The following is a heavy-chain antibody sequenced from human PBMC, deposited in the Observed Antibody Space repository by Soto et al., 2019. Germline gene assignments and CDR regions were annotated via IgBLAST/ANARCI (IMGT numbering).Heavy chain of an antibody. J-gene: IGHJ3*02. D-gene: IGHD3-3*01. Sequence: PGGSLRLSCAASGFTVSSNYMSWVRQAPGKGLEWVSVIYSGGSTYYADSVKGRFTISRDNSKSTLYLQMNSLRAEDTAVYYCARDSDYDFWVGVRDAFDIWGQGTMVTVSS. CDR3: ARDSDYDFWVGVRDAFDI. CDR1: GFTVSSNY. V-gene: IGHV3-66*02. CDR2: IYSGGST.